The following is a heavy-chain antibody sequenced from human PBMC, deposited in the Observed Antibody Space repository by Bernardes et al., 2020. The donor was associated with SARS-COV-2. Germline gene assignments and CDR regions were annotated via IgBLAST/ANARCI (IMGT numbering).Heavy chain of an antibody. CDR1: GASISSNNDY. CDR2: IYYTKTI. J-gene: IGHJ5*01. D-gene: IGHD5-12*01. V-gene: IGHV4-39*01. CDR3: ARRYSGYDMFNWFDS. Sequence: SETLSLTCAGSGASISSNNDYWAWLRQSPGKGLEWIGTIYYTKTIYYNPSLKSRVTISVDTSKNQLSLSLSSVTAADTAVYDCARRYSGYDMFNWFDSWGQGAQITVSS.